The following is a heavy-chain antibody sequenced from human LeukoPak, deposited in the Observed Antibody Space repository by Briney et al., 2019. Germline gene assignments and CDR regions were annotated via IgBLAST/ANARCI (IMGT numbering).Heavy chain of an antibody. D-gene: IGHD6-19*01. CDR2: IYYSGAN. J-gene: IGHJ4*02. V-gene: IGHV4-39*02. Sequence: PSETLSLTCTVSGGSMSSSSYYWGWIRQSPGKGLEWIGSIYYSGANHYNPSLKSRVTMSVDTSKNQFSVKLTSVTATDTAVYYCVRVRGYWLVRCYLDYWGQGTQVTVSS. CDR3: VRVRGYWLVRCYLDY. CDR1: GGSMSSSSYY.